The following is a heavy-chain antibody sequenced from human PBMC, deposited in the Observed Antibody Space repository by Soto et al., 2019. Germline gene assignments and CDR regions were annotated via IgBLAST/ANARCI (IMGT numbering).Heavy chain of an antibody. CDR2: INPSGGST. CDR1: GYTFISYY. J-gene: IGHJ4*02. Sequence: ASVKVSCKASGYTFISYYMHWVRQAPGQGLEWMGIINPSGGSTSYAQKFQGRVTMTRDTSTSTVYMELSSLRSEDTAVYYCATGRYHYGSEYWGQGTLVTVSS. V-gene: IGHV1-46*01. CDR3: ATGRYHYGSEY. D-gene: IGHD3-10*01.